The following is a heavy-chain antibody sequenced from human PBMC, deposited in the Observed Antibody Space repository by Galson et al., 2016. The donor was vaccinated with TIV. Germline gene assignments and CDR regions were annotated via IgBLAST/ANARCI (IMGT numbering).Heavy chain of an antibody. Sequence: SLRLSCAASGFSFSNYEMSWVRQAPGKGLEWVSYISSTGSTIYYADSVKGRVTISRDNAKNSLYLQMNGLRAEDTAVYYCGPLGQVYSRAFTYWGQGTLVTVSS. CDR2: ISSTGSTI. J-gene: IGHJ4*02. D-gene: IGHD3-16*01. V-gene: IGHV3-48*03. CDR1: GFSFSNYE. CDR3: GPLGQVYSRAFTY.